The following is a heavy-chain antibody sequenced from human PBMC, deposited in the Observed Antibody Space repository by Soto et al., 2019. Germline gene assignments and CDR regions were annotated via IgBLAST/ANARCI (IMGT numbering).Heavy chain of an antibody. Sequence: VGSRRLSCAASGFTFTKYAMTWVRQAPGKGLEWVSSISKSGGDTYYADSVKGRFTISRDNSKNTLYLQMNGLRAEDTALYFCAKDTYSSSWYFWGQGTLVTVSS. CDR1: GFTFTKYA. CDR2: ISKSGGDT. D-gene: IGHD2-2*01. CDR3: AKDTYSSSWYF. J-gene: IGHJ4*02. V-gene: IGHV3-23*01.